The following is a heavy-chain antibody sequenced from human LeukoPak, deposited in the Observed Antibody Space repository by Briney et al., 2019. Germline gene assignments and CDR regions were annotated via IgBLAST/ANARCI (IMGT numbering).Heavy chain of an antibody. D-gene: IGHD6-13*01. V-gene: IGHV3-48*03. CDR1: GFTLTDYA. CDR2: ISAGTETNTM. CDR3: AREKTSGSSDSWYPFDL. J-gene: IGHJ4*02. Sequence: PGQSLRLSCAASGFTLTDYAMHWVRQSPGKGLEWISYISAGTETNTMTYAGSVKGRFTISRDNAKGSQFLQMNDLRPEDTSLYYCAREKTSGSSDSWYPFDLWGQGILITVSA.